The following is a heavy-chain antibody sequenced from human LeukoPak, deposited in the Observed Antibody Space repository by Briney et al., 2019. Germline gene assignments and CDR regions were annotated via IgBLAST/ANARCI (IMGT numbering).Heavy chain of an antibody. D-gene: IGHD6-19*01. Sequence: SETLSLTCTVSGGSISSSSYYWAWIRQPPGKGLEWIGSIYYSGSTYYNPSLRSRVTISVDTSKNQFSLKLSSVTAADTAVYYCARRIGYSSGWPHWYFDLWGRGTLVTVSS. CDR1: GGSISSSSYY. CDR2: IYYSGST. V-gene: IGHV4-39*01. CDR3: ARRIGYSSGWPHWYFDL. J-gene: IGHJ2*01.